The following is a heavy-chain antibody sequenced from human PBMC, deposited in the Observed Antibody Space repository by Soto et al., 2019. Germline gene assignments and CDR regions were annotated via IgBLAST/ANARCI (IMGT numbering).Heavy chain of an antibody. CDR2: ISSSGSTI. CDR1: GFTFSSYE. V-gene: IGHV3-48*03. Sequence: PGGSLRLSCAASGFTFSSYEMNWVRQAPGKGLEWVSYISSSGSTIYYADSVKGRLTISRDNAKNSLYLQMNSLRAEDTAVYYCASMYSSSAPYYYYGMDVWGQGTTVTVSS. J-gene: IGHJ6*02. CDR3: ASMYSSSAPYYYYGMDV. D-gene: IGHD6-6*01.